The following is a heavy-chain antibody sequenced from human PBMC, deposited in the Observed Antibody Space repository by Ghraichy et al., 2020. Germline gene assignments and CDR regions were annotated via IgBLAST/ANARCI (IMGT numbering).Heavy chain of an antibody. J-gene: IGHJ5*02. CDR1: GYTIIDFG. V-gene: IGHV1-18*04. CDR3: ARGSGSWGTRRDSDFDP. Sequence: ASVKVSCKASGYTIIDFGISWVRRAPGQGLEWMGWISLYNGDTKNAQNFQGRVTMTTDTSTSTAYMELRSLKSDDTAIYYCARGSGSWGTRRDSDFDPWGQGTLVTVSS. CDR2: ISLYNGDT. D-gene: IGHD1-26*01.